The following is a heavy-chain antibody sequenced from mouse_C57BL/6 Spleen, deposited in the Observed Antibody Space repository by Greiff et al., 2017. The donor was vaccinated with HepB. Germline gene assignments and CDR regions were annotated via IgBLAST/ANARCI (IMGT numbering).Heavy chain of an antibody. J-gene: IGHJ3*01. CDR3: ARGDSSFAY. CDR2: ISSGSSTI. CDR1: GFTFSDYG. Sequence: DVMLVESGGGLVKPGGSLKLSCAASGFTFSDYGMHWVRQAPEKGLEWVAYISSGSSTIYYADTVKGRFTISRDNAKNTLFLQMTSLRSEDTAMYYCARGDSSFAYWGQGTLVTVSA. V-gene: IGHV5-17*01. D-gene: IGHD3-3*01.